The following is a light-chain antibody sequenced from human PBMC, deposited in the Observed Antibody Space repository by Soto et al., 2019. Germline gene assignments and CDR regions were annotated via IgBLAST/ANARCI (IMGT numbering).Light chain of an antibody. J-gene: IGKJ1*01. CDR1: QSISTY. Sequence: DIQMTQSPSSLSASIGDRVTITCRASQSISTYLNWYQQKPGKAPKLLIYAASTVESGVPSRFSGSGSGTYFTLTISDLQPEDFASYYCQQTATSQWTSRHGTQVDIK. CDR3: QQTATSQWT. CDR2: AAS. V-gene: IGKV1-39*01.